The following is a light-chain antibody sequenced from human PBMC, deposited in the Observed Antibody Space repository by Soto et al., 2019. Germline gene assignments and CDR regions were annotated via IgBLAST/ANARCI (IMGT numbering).Light chain of an antibody. J-gene: IGKJ1*01. Sequence: IRMTQSPSSLCASVGDRVTITCRASQGISNYLAWYQQKPGKVPKLLIYDASSLESGVPSRFSGSGSGTEFTLTISSLQPDDFGSYYCQHMRTFGQGPKVDI. CDR2: DAS. CDR1: QGISNY. V-gene: IGKV1-13*02. CDR3: QHMRT.